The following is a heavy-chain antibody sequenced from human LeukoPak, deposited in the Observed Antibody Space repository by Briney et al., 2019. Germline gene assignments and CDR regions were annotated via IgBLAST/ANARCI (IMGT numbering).Heavy chain of an antibody. CDR2: ISYDGSNK. J-gene: IGHJ4*02. D-gene: IGHD2-15*01. CDR3: AKEGSVVVVAATYFDY. Sequence: GRSLRLPCAASGFTFSSYGMHWVRQAPGKGLEWVAVISYDGSNKYYADSVKGRFTISRDNSKNTLYLQMNSLRAEDTAVYYCAKEGSVVVVAATYFDYWGQGTLVTVSS. CDR1: GFTFSSYG. V-gene: IGHV3-30*18.